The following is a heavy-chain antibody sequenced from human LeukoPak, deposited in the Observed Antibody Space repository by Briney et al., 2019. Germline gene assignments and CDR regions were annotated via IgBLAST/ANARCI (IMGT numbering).Heavy chain of an antibody. Sequence: SETLSLTCTVSGGSISSGDYYWSWIRQPPGKGLEWIGYIYYSGSTYYNPSLKSRVTISVDTSKNQFSLKLSSVTAADTAVYYCARVRFLEWLSAYPYYYGMDVWGQGTTVTVSS. J-gene: IGHJ6*02. V-gene: IGHV4-30-4*01. D-gene: IGHD3-3*01. CDR1: GGSISSGDYY. CDR3: ARVRFLEWLSAYPYYYGMDV. CDR2: IYYSGST.